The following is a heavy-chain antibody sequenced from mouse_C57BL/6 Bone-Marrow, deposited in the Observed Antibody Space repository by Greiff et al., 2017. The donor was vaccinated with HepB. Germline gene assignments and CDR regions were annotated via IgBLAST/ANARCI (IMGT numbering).Heavy chain of an antibody. D-gene: IGHD2-3*01. J-gene: IGHJ3*01. CDR2: INPNNGGT. V-gene: IGHV1-26*01. CDR1: GYTFTDYY. Sequence: VQLQQSGPELVKPGASVKISCKASGYTFTDYYMNWVKQSHGKSLEWIGDINPNNGGTSYNQKFKGKATLTVDKSSSTAYMELRSLTSEDSAVYYCASSYDGYPWFAYWGQGTLVTVSA. CDR3: ASSYDGYPWFAY.